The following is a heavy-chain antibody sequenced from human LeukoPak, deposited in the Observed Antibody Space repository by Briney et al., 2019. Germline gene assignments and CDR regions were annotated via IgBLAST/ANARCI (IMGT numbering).Heavy chain of an antibody. CDR2: ITHGGKT. J-gene: IGHJ4*02. CDR1: GDSFSRYL. Sequence: SETLSLTCAVYGDSFSRYLWNWVRQPPGKPLEYLGDITHGGKTNYNPSLKTRLILSVDTSKNQFSLTLTSVTAADTAVYFCPRRSRFHGYCAPGACQAGYYDMWGQGTPVTVSS. D-gene: IGHD2-2*03. CDR3: PRRSRFHGYCAPGACQAGYYDM. V-gene: IGHV4-34*01.